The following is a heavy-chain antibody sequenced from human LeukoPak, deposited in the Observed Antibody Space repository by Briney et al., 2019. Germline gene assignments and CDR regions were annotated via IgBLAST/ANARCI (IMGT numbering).Heavy chain of an antibody. CDR3: ARGPTTVVTPDRYFDY. D-gene: IGHD4-23*01. CDR1: GGSVSSGSYY. J-gene: IGHJ4*02. V-gene: IGHV4-61*01. Sequence: SETLSLTCTVSGGSVSSGSYYWSWIRQPPGKGLEWIGYIYYSGSTNYNPSLKSRVTISVDTSKNQFSLKLSSVTAADTAVYYCARGPTTVVTPDRYFDYWGQGTLVTVSS. CDR2: IYYSGST.